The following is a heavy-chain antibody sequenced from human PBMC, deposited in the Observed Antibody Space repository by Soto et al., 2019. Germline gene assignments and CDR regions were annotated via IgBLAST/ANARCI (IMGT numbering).Heavy chain of an antibody. Sequence: ESGGDLVKPGGSLRLSCAASGFTFSDYYMSWIRQAPGKGLEWVSFISSSGNTIYYADSVKGRFTISRDNAKNSLYLQMNSLRAEDTALYYCTRDTTMIRGVVTMYYYYMDVWGKGTTVTVSS. CDR1: GFTFSDYY. V-gene: IGHV3-11*01. CDR2: ISSSGNTI. D-gene: IGHD3-10*01. CDR3: TRDTTMIRGVVTMYYYYMDV. J-gene: IGHJ6*03.